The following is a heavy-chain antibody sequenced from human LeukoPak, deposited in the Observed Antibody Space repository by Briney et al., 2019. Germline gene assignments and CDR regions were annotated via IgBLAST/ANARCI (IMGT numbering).Heavy chain of an antibody. J-gene: IGHJ4*02. D-gene: IGHD6-19*01. CDR1: GFTFSNYA. V-gene: IGHV3-23*01. CDR2: ISGGGGNT. CDR3: AKGRSGWEVCDY. Sequence: SGGSLRLSCAASGFTFSNYAMSWVRQAPGKGLEWVSSISGGGGNTYYADSVKGRFTISRDNSKNTLYLQMNGLAAEDTAIYYCAKGRSGWEVCDYWGQGTLVTVSS.